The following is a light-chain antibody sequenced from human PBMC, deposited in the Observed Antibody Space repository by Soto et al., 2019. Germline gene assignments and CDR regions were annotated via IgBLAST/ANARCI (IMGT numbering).Light chain of an antibody. Sequence: QAVLTQPPSASGTTGQRVTISCSGRSSNIRSNTVNWYQQLPGTAPKLLIYNNNHRPSGVPDRISGSKSGTTASLAISGLQSEDEADYYCAAWDDSLNGVLFGGGTKLTVL. CDR1: SSNIRSNT. CDR3: AAWDDSLNGVL. CDR2: NNN. J-gene: IGLJ2*01. V-gene: IGLV1-44*01.